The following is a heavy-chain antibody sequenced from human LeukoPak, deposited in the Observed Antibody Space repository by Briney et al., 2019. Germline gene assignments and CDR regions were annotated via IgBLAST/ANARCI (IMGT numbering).Heavy chain of an antibody. CDR3: SNGRTSSGTLQHDY. CDR1: GFTFSSFA. D-gene: IGHD6-19*01. CDR2: ISDNSGNT. J-gene: IGHJ4*02. Sequence: GGSLRLSCAASGFTFSSFAMSWVRQAPGQGLEWDSAISDNSGNTYYADSVKGRFTISRDNSENTLYLQMNSLRAEDTALYYCSNGRTSSGTLQHDYWGQGTLVTVSS. V-gene: IGHV3-23*01.